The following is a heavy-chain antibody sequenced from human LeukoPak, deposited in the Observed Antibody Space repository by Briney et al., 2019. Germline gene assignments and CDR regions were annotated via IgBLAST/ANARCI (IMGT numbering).Heavy chain of an antibody. CDR3: ARDLLGDYYYYGMDV. D-gene: IGHD2-21*01. Sequence: GGSLRLSCAASGFTFSSYWMSWVRQAPGKGLEWVANIKQDGSEKYYVDSVKGRFTISRDNAKNSLYLQMNSLRAEDTAVYYCARDLLGDYYYYGMDVWGQGTTVTVSS. J-gene: IGHJ6*02. V-gene: IGHV3-7*01. CDR2: IKQDGSEK. CDR1: GFTFSSYW.